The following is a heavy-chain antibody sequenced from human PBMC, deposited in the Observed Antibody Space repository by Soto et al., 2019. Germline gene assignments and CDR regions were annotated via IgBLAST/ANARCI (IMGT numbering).Heavy chain of an antibody. J-gene: IGHJ4*02. D-gene: IGHD6-19*01. CDR1: GFSFSSYT. V-gene: IGHV3-23*01. CDR2: ISGSGVST. CDR3: ARGIAVADNYFDD. Sequence: GGSLRLSCAASGFSFSSYTMNWVRQAPGKGLEWVSSISGSGVSTYYAGSVKGRVTISRDNSKDTLYLQMNGLRAEDTAVYYCARGIAVADNYFDDWGQGTLVTVSS.